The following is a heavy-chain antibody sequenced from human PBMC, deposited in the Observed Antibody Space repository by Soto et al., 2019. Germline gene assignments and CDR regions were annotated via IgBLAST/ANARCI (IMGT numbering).Heavy chain of an antibody. V-gene: IGHV1-2*04. CDR1: GYTFTGYY. CDR2: INPNSGGT. J-gene: IGHJ6*02. Sequence: ASVKVSCKASGYTFTGYYMHWVRQAPGQGLEWMGWINPNSGGTNYAQKFQGWVTMTRDTSISTAYMELSRLRSDDTAVYYCARDYVWGSYRGYYGMDVWGQGTTVTVS. D-gene: IGHD3-16*02. CDR3: ARDYVWGSYRGYYGMDV.